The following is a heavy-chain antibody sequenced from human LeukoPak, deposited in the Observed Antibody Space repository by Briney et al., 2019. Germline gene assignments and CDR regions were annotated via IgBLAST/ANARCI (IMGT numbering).Heavy chain of an antibody. CDR3: AKGSHPFRWFGEFNVKLPRPIRHYYFDS. D-gene: IGHD3-10*01. CDR1: GFTFSNYW. Sequence: GGSLRLSCAASGFTFSNYWMSWVRQAPGKGLEWVANIKQDRSEKYYVDSVKGRFTISRDNAKNSLYLQMNSLRAEDTAVYYCAKGSHPFRWFGEFNVKLPRPIRHYYFDSWGQGTLVTVSS. V-gene: IGHV3-7*03. J-gene: IGHJ4*02. CDR2: IKQDRSEK.